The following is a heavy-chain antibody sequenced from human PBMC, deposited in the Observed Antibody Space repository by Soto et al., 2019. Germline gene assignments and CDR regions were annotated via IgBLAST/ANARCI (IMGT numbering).Heavy chain of an antibody. CDR3: ARDCSGGSCYYGGPPIDY. J-gene: IGHJ4*02. CDR2: ISRSSSFI. CDR1: GFTFSSYN. D-gene: IGHD2-15*01. V-gene: IGHV3-21*01. Sequence: GGSLRLSCAASGFTFSSYNMNWVRQAPGKGLEWVSYISRSSSFISYADSVKGRFTISRDNAKNSLYLQMNSLRAEDTAVYYCARDCSGGSCYYGGPPIDYWGQGTLVTVSS.